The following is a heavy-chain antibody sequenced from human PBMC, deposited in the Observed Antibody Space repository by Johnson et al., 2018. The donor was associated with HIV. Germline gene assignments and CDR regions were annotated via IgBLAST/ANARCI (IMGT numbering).Heavy chain of an antibody. D-gene: IGHD7-27*01. V-gene: IGHV3-11*04. Sequence: LECISYISSSGTTIYYTVSVKGRFTISRDNAKNSLYLQLNSLRAEDTSLYYCAKTTRGNWGSCFDIWGRGTMVTVSS. J-gene: IGHJ3*02. CDR3: AKTTRGNWGSCFDI. CDR2: ISSSGTTI.